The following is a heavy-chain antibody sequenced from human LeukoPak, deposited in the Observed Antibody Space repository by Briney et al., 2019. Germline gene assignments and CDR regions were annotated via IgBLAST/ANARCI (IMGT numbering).Heavy chain of an antibody. Sequence: SGPTLVNPTQTLTLTCTFSGFSLSTSGVGVGWIRQPPGKALEWLALIYWNDDKRYSPSLKSRLTITKDTSKNQVVLTMTNMDPVDTATYYCAHLDYYDSSGYYSNLHNWFDPWGQGTLVTVSS. V-gene: IGHV2-5*01. CDR2: IYWNDDK. CDR1: GFSLSTSGVG. D-gene: IGHD3-22*01. J-gene: IGHJ5*02. CDR3: AHLDYYDSSGYYSNLHNWFDP.